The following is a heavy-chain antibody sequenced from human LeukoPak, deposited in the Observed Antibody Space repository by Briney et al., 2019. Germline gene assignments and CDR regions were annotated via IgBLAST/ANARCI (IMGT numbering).Heavy chain of an antibody. D-gene: IGHD2-21*02. V-gene: IGHV5-51*01. CDR1: GYSFTSYW. CDR2: IYPGDSDT. J-gene: IGHJ3*02. Sequence: GESPKISCKGSGYSFTSYWIGWVRQMPGKGLEWMGIIYPGDSDTRYSPSFQGQVTISADKSISTAYLQWSSLKASDTAMYYCARAYCGGDCYSLDAFDIWGQGTMVTVSS. CDR3: ARAYCGGDCYSLDAFDI.